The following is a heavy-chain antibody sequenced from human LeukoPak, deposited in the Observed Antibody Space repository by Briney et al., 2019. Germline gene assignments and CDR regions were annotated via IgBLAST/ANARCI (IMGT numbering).Heavy chain of an antibody. CDR1: GGSISSGGYY. J-gene: IGHJ5*02. D-gene: IGHD3-22*01. CDR3: AAYYYDSSGYYGNWFDP. Sequence: KSSETLSLTCAVSGGSISSGGYYWSWIRQPPGKGLEWIGEINHSGSTNYDPSLKSRVTISVDTSKNQFSLKLSSVTAADTAVYYCAAYYYDSSGYYGNWFDPWGQGTLVTVSS. V-gene: IGHV4-34*01. CDR2: INHSGST.